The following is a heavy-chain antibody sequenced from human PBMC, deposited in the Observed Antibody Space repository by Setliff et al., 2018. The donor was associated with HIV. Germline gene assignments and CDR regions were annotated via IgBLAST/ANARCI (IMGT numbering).Heavy chain of an antibody. D-gene: IGHD6-19*01. CDR1: GGTFNSYA. V-gene: IGHV1-69*13. J-gene: IGHJ6*03. CDR2: FLAVLRKP. Sequence: SVKVSCKASGGTFNSYAFTWVRQAPGQGLEWMGDFLAVLRKPTYAQKFQGRLTIIADESTSTAYMELSDLRSEDTAVYYFASPRSAGTYQWAFYYFLDVWGRGTTVTVSS. CDR3: ASPRSAGTYQWAFYYFLDV.